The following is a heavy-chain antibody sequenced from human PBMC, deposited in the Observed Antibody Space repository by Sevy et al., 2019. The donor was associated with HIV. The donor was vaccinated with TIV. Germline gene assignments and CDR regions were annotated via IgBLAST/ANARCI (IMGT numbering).Heavy chain of an antibody. CDR2: ISGSGGST. D-gene: IGHD6-13*01. CDR3: AKSIEGSSSWFVY. V-gene: IGHV3-23*01. CDR1: GFTFSSYA. J-gene: IGHJ4*02. Sequence: GGSLRLSCAASGFTFSSYAMSWVRQAPGKGLEWVSAISGSGGSTYYADSVKGRFTIARDNSKNSLYLQMNSRRAEDTAVYYWAKSIEGSSSWFVYWGQGTLVTVSS.